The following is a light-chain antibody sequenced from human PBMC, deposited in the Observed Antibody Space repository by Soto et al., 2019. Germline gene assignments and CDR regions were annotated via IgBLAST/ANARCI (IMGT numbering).Light chain of an antibody. V-gene: IGLV2-23*01. CDR1: SSDDGSYNL. CDR2: EGS. Sequence: QSVLTQPASVSGSPGQSITISCTGTSSDDGSYNLVSWYQQHPGKAPKLMIYEGSKRPSGVSNRFSGSKSGNTASLTISGLQAEDEAEYYCCSYAGSSTPLYVFGTGTKVTVL. CDR3: CSYAGSSTPLYV. J-gene: IGLJ1*01.